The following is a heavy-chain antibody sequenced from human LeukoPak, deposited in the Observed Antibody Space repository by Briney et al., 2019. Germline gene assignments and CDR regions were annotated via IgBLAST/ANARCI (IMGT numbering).Heavy chain of an antibody. CDR3: ARDKGRGYSYGWDY. J-gene: IGHJ4*02. D-gene: IGHD5-18*01. V-gene: IGHV3-48*02. CDR2: ISVRGGDI. CDR1: GFTFSSYA. Sequence: PGRSLRLSCAASGFTFSSYAMTWVRQAPGKGLEWVSYISVRGGDIYYADSVKGRFTVSRDNAKNSLYLQMHILRDEDTAVYYCARDKGRGYSYGWDYWGQGTLVTVSS.